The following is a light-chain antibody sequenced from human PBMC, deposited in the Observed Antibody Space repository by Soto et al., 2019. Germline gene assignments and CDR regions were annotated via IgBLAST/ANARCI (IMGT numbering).Light chain of an antibody. V-gene: IGKV1-6*01. Sequence: AIQMTQYPSSLSASVGDTVTITCRASQGIRVDLGWYQQKPGKAPKLLIGAASSLQSGVPSRFSGSGSGTDFTLTISSLQPEDFATYYCLQDYDFFTFGGGTKVEI. CDR1: QGIRVD. J-gene: IGKJ4*01. CDR2: AAS. CDR3: LQDYDFFT.